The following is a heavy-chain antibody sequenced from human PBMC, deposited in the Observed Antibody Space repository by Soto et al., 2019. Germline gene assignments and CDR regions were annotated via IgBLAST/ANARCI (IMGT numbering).Heavy chain of an antibody. Sequence: GGSLRLSCGASGFTFGFYGMHWVRQAPGKGLEWVALISYDANNKYYADTVKGRFTISRDNSKNTLYLQTNSLRAEDTAVYYCARELTGWYFDYWGQGTMVTVS. CDR1: GFTFGFYG. D-gene: IGHD3-9*01. J-gene: IGHJ4*02. V-gene: IGHV3-30*03. CDR3: ARELTGWYFDY. CDR2: ISYDANNK.